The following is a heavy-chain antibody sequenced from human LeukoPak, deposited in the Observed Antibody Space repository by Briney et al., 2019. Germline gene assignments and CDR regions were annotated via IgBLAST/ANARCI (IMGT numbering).Heavy chain of an antibody. CDR2: IYLGDSDT. V-gene: IGHV5-51*01. CDR1: GYSFTTYW. J-gene: IGHJ4*02. Sequence: GESLKISCKGSGYSFTTYWIGWVRQMPGKGLEWMGIIYLGDSDTRYRPSFQGQVTISADKSISTAYLQWSSLKASDTAMYYCARPKIVGASHGPFDYWGQGTLVTVSS. D-gene: IGHD1-26*01. CDR3: ARPKIVGASHGPFDY.